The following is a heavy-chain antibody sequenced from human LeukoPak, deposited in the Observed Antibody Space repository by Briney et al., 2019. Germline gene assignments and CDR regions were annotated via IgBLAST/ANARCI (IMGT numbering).Heavy chain of an antibody. D-gene: IGHD6-19*01. V-gene: IGHV4-39*07. Sequence: PSETLSLTCTVSGGSISSSSYYWGWIRQPPGKGLEWIGSIYYSGSTYYNPSLKSRVTISVDTSKNQFSLKLSSVTAADTAVYYCARTPPGIAVADYYFDLWGRGTLVTVSS. CDR3: ARTPPGIAVADYYFDL. CDR1: GGSISSSSYY. CDR2: IYYSGST. J-gene: IGHJ2*01.